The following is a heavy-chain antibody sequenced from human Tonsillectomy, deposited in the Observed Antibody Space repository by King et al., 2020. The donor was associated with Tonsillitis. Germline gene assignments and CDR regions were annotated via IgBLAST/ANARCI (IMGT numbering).Heavy chain of an antibody. Sequence: TLKESGPTLVKPTQTLTLTCTFSGFSLSTSVVGVVWIRQPPGKALEWLALIYWDDDKRYSPSLKSRLTITKDTSKNQVVLTMTNMDPVDTATYYCAHRGWSTSFDYWGQGTLVTVSS. CDR2: IYWDDDK. CDR3: AHRGWSTSFDY. CDR1: GFSLSTSVVG. D-gene: IGHD6-19*01. V-gene: IGHV2-5*02. J-gene: IGHJ4*02.